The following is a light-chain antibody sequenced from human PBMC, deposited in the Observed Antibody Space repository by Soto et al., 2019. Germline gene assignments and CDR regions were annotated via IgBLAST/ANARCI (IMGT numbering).Light chain of an antibody. CDR3: QQYSSLWT. J-gene: IGKJ1*01. CDR2: GAS. V-gene: IGKV3-20*01. Sequence: EIVLTQSPGTLSLSPGERATLSCRTSQSVSNNYLAWYQQKPGQAPRLLIYGASSRATGIPDRFSGSGSGTDFTLNISSLEPVDFAVYYCQQYSSLWTFGQGTKVEIK. CDR1: QSVSNNY.